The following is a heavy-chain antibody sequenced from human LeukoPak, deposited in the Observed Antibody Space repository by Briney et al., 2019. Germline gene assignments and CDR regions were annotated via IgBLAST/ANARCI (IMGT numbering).Heavy chain of an antibody. V-gene: IGHV3-53*01. D-gene: IGHD4-17*01. CDR3: ARVTVTSSYYYYYMDV. Sequence: GGSLRLSCAASGFTVSSNYMSWVRQAPGKGLEWVSVIYSGGSTDYADSVKGRFTISRDNSKNTLYLQMNSLRAEDTAVYYCARVTVTSSYYYYYMDVWGKGTTVTVSS. CDR1: GFTVSSNY. J-gene: IGHJ6*03. CDR2: IYSGGST.